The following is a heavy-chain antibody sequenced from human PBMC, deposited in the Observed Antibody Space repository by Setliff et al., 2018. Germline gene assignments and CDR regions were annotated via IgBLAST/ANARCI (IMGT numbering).Heavy chain of an antibody. J-gene: IGHJ6*03. CDR2: IYTDGST. CDR3: ARVTGFSYMDV. V-gene: IGHV4-61*02. D-gene: IGHD3-3*01. Sequence: PSETLSLTCTVSGDSINRAKYYWSWIRQSAGKGLECIGRIYTDGSTKYNPSLNSRVTLLIDTAKNQISLRLSSVTAADTAVYFCARVTGFSYMDVWGKGTTVTVSS. CDR1: GDSINRAKYY.